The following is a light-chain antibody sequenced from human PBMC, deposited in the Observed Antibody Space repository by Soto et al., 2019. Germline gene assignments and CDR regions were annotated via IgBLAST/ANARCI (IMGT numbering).Light chain of an antibody. CDR2: EVS. CDR3: SSYTDSGSLYV. V-gene: IGLV2-14*01. CDR1: SSDVGGYNY. Sequence: QSALTQPASVSGSPGQSITIPCTGTSSDVGGYNYASWFQHRPGKAPKLMIYEVSNRPSGVPNRFSASKSGNTASLTISGLQAEDEAYYFCSSYTDSGSLYVFGTGTKVTVL. J-gene: IGLJ1*01.